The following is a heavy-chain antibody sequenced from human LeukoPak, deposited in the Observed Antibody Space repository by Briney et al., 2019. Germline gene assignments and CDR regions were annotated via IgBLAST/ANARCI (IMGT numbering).Heavy chain of an antibody. V-gene: IGHV3-30*04. CDR2: ISFGGSPK. CDR3: AREGASNGYHYGMDV. Sequence: PGGSLRLSCAGSGFTFSLYNMHWVRQAPGKGLEGVALISFGGSPKYYADSVKGRFTISRDNSKNTLFLQMSSMKAEETAVYYCAREGASNGYHYGMDVWGQGTTVSVS. CDR1: GFTFSLYN. D-gene: IGHD5-12*01. J-gene: IGHJ6*02.